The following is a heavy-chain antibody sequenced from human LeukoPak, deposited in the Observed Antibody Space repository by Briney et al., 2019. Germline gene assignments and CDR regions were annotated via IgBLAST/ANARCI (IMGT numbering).Heavy chain of an antibody. D-gene: IGHD4-11*01. CDR3: ARDYSFAFDI. CDR2: ISGSGSTI. J-gene: IGHJ3*02. V-gene: IGHV3-48*01. Sequence: GGSLRLSCAASGFTFSSYSMNWVRQAPGKGLEWISYISGSGSTIYYADSVKGRFTISRDNAKNSLYLQINSLRAEDTAVFYCARDYSFAFDIWGQGTMVTVSS. CDR1: GFTFSSYS.